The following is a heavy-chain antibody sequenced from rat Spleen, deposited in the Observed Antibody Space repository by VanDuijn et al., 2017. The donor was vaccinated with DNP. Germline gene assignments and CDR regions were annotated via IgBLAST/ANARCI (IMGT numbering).Heavy chain of an antibody. CDR2: INYDGTRT. D-gene: IGHD1-9*01. CDR1: GFTFSDYA. CDR3: TRRRHTTGLNWFVY. V-gene: IGHV5-17*01. J-gene: IGHJ3*01. Sequence: EVQLVESGGGLVQPGRSLKLSCAASGFTFSDYAMAWVRQAPKRGLEWVATINYDGTRTYYRDSVKGRFTISRNNAKSTLYLQMDSLRSEDTATYYCTRRRHTTGLNWFVYWGQGTLVTVSS.